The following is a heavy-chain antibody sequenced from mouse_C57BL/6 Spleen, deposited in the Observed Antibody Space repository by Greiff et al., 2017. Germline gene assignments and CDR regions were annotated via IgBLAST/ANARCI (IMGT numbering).Heavy chain of an antibody. CDR1: GFTFSDYG. CDR3: ANYYGSSCWYFDV. J-gene: IGHJ1*03. D-gene: IGHD1-1*01. CDR2: ISSGSSTI. Sequence: EVQLVESGGGLVKPGGSLKLSCAASGFTFSDYGMHWVRQAPEKGLEWVAYISSGSSTIYYADTVKGRFTISRDNAKNTLFLQMTSLRSEDTAMYYCANYYGSSCWYFDVWGTGTTVTVSS. V-gene: IGHV5-17*01.